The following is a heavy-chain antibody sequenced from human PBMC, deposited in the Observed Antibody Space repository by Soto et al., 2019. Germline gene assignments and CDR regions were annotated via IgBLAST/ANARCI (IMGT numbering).Heavy chain of an antibody. CDR2: IYHSGST. V-gene: IGHV4-4*02. J-gene: IGHJ3*02. CDR1: SGSISSSNW. D-gene: IGHD1-1*01. CDR3: ARRLTSTTGTVDAFDI. Sequence: QVQLQESGPGLVKPSGTLSLTCAVSSGSISSSNWWSWVRQPPGKGLEWIGGIYHSGSTNYNPSLTRRVTISVDKSQNQFSLKLSSVTAADTAVYYCARRLTSTTGTVDAFDIWGQGTMVTVSS.